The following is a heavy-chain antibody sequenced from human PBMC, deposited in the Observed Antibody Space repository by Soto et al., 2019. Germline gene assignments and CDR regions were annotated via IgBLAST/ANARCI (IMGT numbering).Heavy chain of an antibody. CDR3: AAGGGLPRYY. V-gene: IGHV4-30-2*01. Sequence: QLQLQESGSGLVKPSQTLSLTCAVSGGSISSGGYSWSWIRQPPGKGLEWIGYIYHSGSTYYNPSLRSRATISVDRSKNQFSPTLSSVTAAATAVYYCAAGGGLPRYYWGQGTLVTVSS. J-gene: IGHJ4*02. CDR1: GGSISSGGYS. CDR2: IYHSGST. D-gene: IGHD5-12*01.